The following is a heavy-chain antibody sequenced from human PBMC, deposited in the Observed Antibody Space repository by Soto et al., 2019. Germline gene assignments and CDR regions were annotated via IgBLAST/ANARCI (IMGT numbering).Heavy chain of an antibody. CDR1: GGTFSSYA. V-gene: IGHV1-69*12. D-gene: IGHD3-9*01. J-gene: IGHJ4*02. CDR3: ASVNYDILTGYYYYFDY. CDR2: IIPIFGTA. Sequence: QVQLVQSGAEVKKPGSSVKVSCKASGGTFSSYAISWVRQAPGQGLEWMGGIIPIFGTANYAQKFQGRVTITADESTSTDYMELSSLRSEDTAVYYCASVNYDILTGYYYYFDYWGQGTLVTVSS.